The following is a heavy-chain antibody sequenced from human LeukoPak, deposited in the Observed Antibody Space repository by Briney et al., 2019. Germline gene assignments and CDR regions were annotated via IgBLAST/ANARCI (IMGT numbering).Heavy chain of an antibody. J-gene: IGHJ4*02. V-gene: IGHV3-11*01. D-gene: IGHD2-15*01. CDR2: ISSSGSTI. CDR3: ARAVVVIGATPNY. CDR1: GFSFTDYY. Sequence: KPGGYLSLSCAASGFSFTDYYMTWIRPAPGMGLEWVSYISSSGSTIYYGDSVKGRFTISRDNTKNTLYLQMTSLRAEDTAIYYCARAVVVIGATPNYWGQGTLVTVS.